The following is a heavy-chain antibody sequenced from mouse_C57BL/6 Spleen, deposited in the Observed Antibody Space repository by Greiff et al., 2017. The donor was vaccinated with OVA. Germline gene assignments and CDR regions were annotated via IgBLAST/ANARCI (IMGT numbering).Heavy chain of an antibody. CDR3: ARFTTVVRDY. Sequence: QVQLQQPGDELVMPGASVKLSCKASGYTFTSYWMHWVKQRPGQGLEWIGEIDPSDSYTNYNQKFKGKSTLTVDKSSSTAYMQLSSLTSEDSAVYYCARFTTVVRDYWGQGTTLTVSS. CDR2: IDPSDSYT. CDR1: GYTFTSYW. D-gene: IGHD1-1*01. V-gene: IGHV1-69*01. J-gene: IGHJ2*01.